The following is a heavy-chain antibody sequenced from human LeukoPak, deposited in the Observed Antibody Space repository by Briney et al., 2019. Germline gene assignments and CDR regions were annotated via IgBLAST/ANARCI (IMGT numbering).Heavy chain of an antibody. V-gene: IGHV4-61*02. J-gene: IGHJ3*02. CDR1: GGAISSGSYY. Sequence: SQNLSLNCTVSGGAISSGSYYWSWIRQPAGKGLEWIGRIYTSGSTNYNPSLKSGVTISVDTSKNQFSLKLSSVTAADTAVYYCARDVAVAGVDAFDIWGQGTMVTVSS. D-gene: IGHD6-19*01. CDR3: ARDVAVAGVDAFDI. CDR2: IYTSGST.